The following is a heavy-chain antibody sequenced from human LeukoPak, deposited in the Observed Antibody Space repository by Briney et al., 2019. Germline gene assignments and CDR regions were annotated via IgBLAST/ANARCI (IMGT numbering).Heavy chain of an antibody. J-gene: IGHJ4*02. CDR3: AKVMDSYSSSWYQNPYYFDY. CDR1: GFTFSSYA. Sequence: GGSLRLSCAASGFTFSSYAMSWVRQAPGKGLEWVSAISGSGGSTYYADSVKGRFTISRDNSKNTLYLQMNGLRAEDTAVYYCAKVMDSYSSSWYQNPYYFDYWGQGTLVTVSS. V-gene: IGHV3-23*01. CDR2: ISGSGGST. D-gene: IGHD6-13*01.